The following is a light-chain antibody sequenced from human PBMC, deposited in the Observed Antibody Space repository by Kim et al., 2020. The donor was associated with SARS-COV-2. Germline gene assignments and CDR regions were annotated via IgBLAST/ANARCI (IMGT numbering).Light chain of an antibody. V-gene: IGKV3-20*01. CDR3: QQYGITPYT. J-gene: IGKJ2*01. Sequence: PGERATLSCRASQSVSSSYLAWFQQKPGQAPRLLIYAASSRATGIPDRFSGSGSRTDFNLTISRLEPEDFAVYYCQQYGITPYTFGQGTKLEI. CDR2: AAS. CDR1: QSVSSSY.